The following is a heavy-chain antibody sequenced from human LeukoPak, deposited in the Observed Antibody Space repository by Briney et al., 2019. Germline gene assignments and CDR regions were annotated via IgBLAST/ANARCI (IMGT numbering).Heavy chain of an antibody. D-gene: IGHD3-3*01. CDR3: ASATPTYYDFWSGYSRPDAFDI. CDR1: GGSISSYY. CDR2: IFYSGST. Sequence: SETLSLTCTVSGGSISSYYWSWIRQPPGKGLEWIGYIFYSGSTNYNPSLKSRVTISVDTSKNQFSLKLSSVTAADTAVYYCASATPTYYDFWSGYSRPDAFDIWGQGTMVTVSS. V-gene: IGHV4-59*12. J-gene: IGHJ3*02.